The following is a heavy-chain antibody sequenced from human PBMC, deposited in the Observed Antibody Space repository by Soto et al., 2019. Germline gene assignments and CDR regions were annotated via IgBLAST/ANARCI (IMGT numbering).Heavy chain of an antibody. D-gene: IGHD1-1*01. Sequence: QVHLVQSGAEVKKPGASVKVSCKGSGYAFTTYGITWVRQAPGQGLEWMGWISAHNGNTNYAPKLQGRVTVTRDTSTSTAYMELRGLRSDDTAVYYCARGRYGDYWGQGALVTVSS. CDR3: ARGRYGDY. CDR2: ISAHNGNT. J-gene: IGHJ4*02. CDR1: GYAFTTYG. V-gene: IGHV1-18*01.